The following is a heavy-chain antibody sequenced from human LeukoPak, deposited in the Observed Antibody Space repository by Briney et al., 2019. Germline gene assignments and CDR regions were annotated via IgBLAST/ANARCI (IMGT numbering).Heavy chain of an antibody. CDR3: ARDREEGLFDP. CDR1: GFTFSSYW. Sequence: GGSLRLSCAAPGFTFSSYWMSWVRQAPGKGLEWVANIKQDGSEKYYVDSVKGRFTISRDNAKNSLYLQMDSLRAEDTAVYYCARDREEGLFDPWGQGTLVTVSS. D-gene: IGHD1-26*01. V-gene: IGHV3-7*01. J-gene: IGHJ5*02. CDR2: IKQDGSEK.